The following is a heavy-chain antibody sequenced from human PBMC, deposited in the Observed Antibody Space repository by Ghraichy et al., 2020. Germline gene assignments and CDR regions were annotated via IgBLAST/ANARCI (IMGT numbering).Heavy chain of an antibody. CDR2: ISSSGAYI. D-gene: IGHD3-16*01. V-gene: IGHV3-21*01. J-gene: IGHJ4*02. CDR3: ASDVPLGSVMAPFDY. Sequence: GGSLRLSYTASAFAFTPYTMRWLLRAPGKGLKWVLSISSSGAYIHYADSVKGRFTISRDNSKNSLYLQVNSLRAEDTAVYFCASDVPLGSVMAPFDYWGQGTLVTVS. CDR1: AFAFTPYT.